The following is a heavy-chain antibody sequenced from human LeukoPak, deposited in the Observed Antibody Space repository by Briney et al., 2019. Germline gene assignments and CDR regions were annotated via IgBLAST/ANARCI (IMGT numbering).Heavy chain of an antibody. V-gene: IGHV3-30*02. J-gene: IGHJ4*02. Sequence: GGSLRLSCAASAFTFSRYGMHWVRQAPGKGLEWVAFIRYDGSNKYYADSVKGRFTISRDNSKNTLYLQMNSLRAEDTAVYYCARDLGITMSHDYWGQGTLVTVSS. CDR2: IRYDGSNK. CDR3: ARDLGITMSHDY. D-gene: IGHD3-10*02. CDR1: AFTFSRYG.